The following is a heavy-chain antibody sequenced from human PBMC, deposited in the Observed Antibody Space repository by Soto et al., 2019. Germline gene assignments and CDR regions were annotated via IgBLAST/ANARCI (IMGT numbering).Heavy chain of an antibody. D-gene: IGHD6-19*01. J-gene: IGHJ4*02. CDR2: MYYSGTT. V-gene: IGHV4-39*01. CDR3: GRVLEGAPRDSGFDS. CDR1: GGSLSSRGYF. Sequence: SETLSLTCNVSGGSLSSRGYFWGWIRQPPGKGLEFIGSMYYSGTTHYNPSLKSRVTISADRSGNQFSLRVNSVTAADTAGYHCGRVLEGAPRDSGFDSWGQGMLVPVAS.